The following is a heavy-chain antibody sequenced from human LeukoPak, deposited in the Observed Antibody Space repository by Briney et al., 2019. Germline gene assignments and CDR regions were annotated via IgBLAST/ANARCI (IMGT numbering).Heavy chain of an antibody. CDR3: ARGRCSGGSCYFRSEAFDY. CDR1: GGSFSGYY. V-gene: IGHV4-34*01. J-gene: IGHJ4*02. CDR2: INHSGST. D-gene: IGHD2-15*01. Sequence: SETLSLTCAVYGGSFSGYYWSWIRQPPRKGLEWIGEINHSGSTNYNPSLKSRVTISVDTSKNQFSLKLSSVTAADTAVYYCARGRCSGGSCYFRSEAFDYWGQGTLVTVSS.